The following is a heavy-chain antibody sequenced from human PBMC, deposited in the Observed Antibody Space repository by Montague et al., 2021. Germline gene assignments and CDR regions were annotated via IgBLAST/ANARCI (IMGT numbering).Heavy chain of an antibody. CDR1: GGAISSSSCY. CDR2: IYYSGST. Sequence: SETLSLTCNVSGGAISSSSCYWGWIRQPPGKGLEWIGSIYYSGSTYCSPSLKSRVTISADTSQKQFSLKLRSVTAADTAVYYCVRTSKFRENEGNYYYNALDVWGQGTTVTVSS. J-gene: IGHJ6*02. CDR3: VRTSKFRENEGNYYYNALDV. D-gene: IGHD2-21*01. V-gene: IGHV4-39*01.